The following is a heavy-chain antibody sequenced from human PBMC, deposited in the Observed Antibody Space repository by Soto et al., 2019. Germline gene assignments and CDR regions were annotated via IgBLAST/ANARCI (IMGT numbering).Heavy chain of an antibody. CDR2: ITVGSSHI. CDR3: SRSPEVGVRGAY. V-gene: IGHV3-21*01. CDR1: GFPFSAYN. J-gene: IGHJ4*02. Sequence: LRLSCTGSGFPFSAYNINWVRQAPGKGLEWVSSITVGSSHIYQPNSMKGRFTISRDDAKNSVYLQIDSLRDEDTALYYCSRSPEVGVRGAYWGQGTLVTV. D-gene: IGHD3-16*01.